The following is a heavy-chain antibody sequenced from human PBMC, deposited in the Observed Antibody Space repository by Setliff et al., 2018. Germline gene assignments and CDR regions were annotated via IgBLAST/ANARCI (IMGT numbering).Heavy chain of an antibody. D-gene: IGHD2-2*01. CDR3: ARKSRNIVVVPAAVIYYYYYYMDV. CDR2: IYHSGST. CDR1: GYSISSGYY. Sequence: SETLSLTCAVSGYSISSGYYWGWIRQPPGKGLEWIGSIYHSGSTYYNPSLKSRVTISVDTSKKQFSLRLNSVTAADTAVYYCARKSRNIVVVPAAVIYYYYYYMDVWGKGTTVTVSS. J-gene: IGHJ6*03. V-gene: IGHV4-38-2*01.